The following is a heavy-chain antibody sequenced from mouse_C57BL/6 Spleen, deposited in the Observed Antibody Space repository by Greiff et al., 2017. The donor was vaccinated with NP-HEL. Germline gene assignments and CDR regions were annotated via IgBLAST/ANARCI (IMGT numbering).Heavy chain of an antibody. CDR3: ATAYDGYLAWFAY. CDR1: GYTFTDYN. D-gene: IGHD2-3*01. V-gene: IGHV1-22*01. CDR2: INPNHGGT. Sequence: VQLQQSGPELVKPGASVTMSCKASGYTFTDYNMHWVKQSHGKSLEWIGYINPNHGGTSYNQQFKGKATLTVNKSSSTAYMELRSLTSEDAADYYCATAYDGYLAWFAYWGQGTLVTVSA. J-gene: IGHJ3*01.